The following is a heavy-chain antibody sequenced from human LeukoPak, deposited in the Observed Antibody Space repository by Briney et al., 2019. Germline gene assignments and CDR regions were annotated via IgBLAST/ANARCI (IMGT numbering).Heavy chain of an antibody. D-gene: IGHD3-22*01. CDR3: ARAKYDYGGSGYYGAGFDY. CDR2: VNPRGPVT. Sequence: RASVKVSCKTSGDIFTKDFIHWVRQAPGQGLEWMGIVNPRGPVTSYALKFQGRVAMTRDTSTSTLYMELTSLRSEDTAVYYCARAKYDYGGSGYYGAGFDYWGQGTLVTVSS. J-gene: IGHJ4*02. V-gene: IGHV1-46*01. CDR1: GDIFTKDF.